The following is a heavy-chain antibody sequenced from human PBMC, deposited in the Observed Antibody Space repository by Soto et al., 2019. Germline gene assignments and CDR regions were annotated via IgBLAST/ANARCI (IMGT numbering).Heavy chain of an antibody. CDR1: GFTFSSYD. J-gene: IGHJ6*02. Sequence: GGSLRLSCAASGFTFSSYDMHWVRQATRKGLEWVSAIGTAGDTYYPGSVKGRFTISRENAKNSLYLQMNSLRAGDTAVYYCARAGAYCSSTSCGPSYGMDVWGQGTTVTVSS. V-gene: IGHV3-13*01. CDR2: IGTAGDT. D-gene: IGHD2-2*01. CDR3: ARAGAYCSSTSCGPSYGMDV.